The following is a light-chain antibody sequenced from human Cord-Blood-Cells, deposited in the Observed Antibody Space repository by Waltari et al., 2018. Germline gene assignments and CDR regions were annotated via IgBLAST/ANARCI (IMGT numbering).Light chain of an antibody. V-gene: IGKV1-39*01. J-gene: IGKJ1*01. CDR3: QQSYSTPR. CDR2: AAS. CDR1: QSIRSY. Sequence: DIQMTQSPSSLSASVGDRVTITCRASQSIRSYLNWYQQKPGKDPKLLIYAASSLQSGVPSRFSGSGSGTDFTLTISSLQPEDFATYYCQQSYSTPRFGQGTKXEIK.